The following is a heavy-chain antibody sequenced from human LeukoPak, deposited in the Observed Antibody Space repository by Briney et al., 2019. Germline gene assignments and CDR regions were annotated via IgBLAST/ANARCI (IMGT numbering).Heavy chain of an antibody. CDR1: GFTFSIYS. D-gene: IGHD3-22*01. CDR3: ARDHHRRLYDSQARDTFDI. Sequence: GGSLRLSCAASGFTFSIYSMNWVRQAPGKGLEWVSTISGSGGSTYYADSVKGRFTISRDNSKNTLYLQMNSLRAEDTAVYYCARDHHRRLYDSQARDTFDIWGQGTMVTVSS. CDR2: ISGSGGST. V-gene: IGHV3-23*01. J-gene: IGHJ3*02.